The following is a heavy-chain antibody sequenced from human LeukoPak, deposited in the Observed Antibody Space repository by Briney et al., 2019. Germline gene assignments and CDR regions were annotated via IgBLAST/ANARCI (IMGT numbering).Heavy chain of an antibody. J-gene: IGHJ4*02. CDR3: ARGGGRYSSAYYFDY. V-gene: IGHV3-74*01. CDR1: GFTFSTYW. CDR2: INSDGTST. D-gene: IGHD6-25*01. Sequence: PGGSLRLSCAASGFTFSTYWMHWVRQAPGKGLVWVSRINSDGTSTNYADSVKGRFTISRDNAKNTLFLQMNSLRAEDTAVYYCARGGGRYSSAYYFDYWGQGTLVTVSS.